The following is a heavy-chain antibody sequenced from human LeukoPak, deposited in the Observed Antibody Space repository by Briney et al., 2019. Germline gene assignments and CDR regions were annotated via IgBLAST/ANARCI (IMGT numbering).Heavy chain of an antibody. V-gene: IGHV1-2*02. D-gene: IGHD5-18*01. CDR1: GYTFTGYY. CDR3: ARVGIQLWLPSAYYYYGMDV. CDR2: INPNSGGT. Sequence: ASVKVSCKASGYTFTGYYMHWVRQAPGQGLKWMGWINPNSGGTNYAQKFQGRVTMTRDTSISTAYMELSRLRSDDTAVYYCARVGIQLWLPSAYYYYGMDVWGQGTTVTVSS. J-gene: IGHJ6*02.